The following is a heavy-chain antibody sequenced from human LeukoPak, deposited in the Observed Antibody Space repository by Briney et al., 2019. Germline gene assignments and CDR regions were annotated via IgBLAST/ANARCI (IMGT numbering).Heavy chain of an antibody. D-gene: IGHD3-10*01. CDR1: GYTFSSCS. Sequence: GGSLRLSCAASGYTFSSCSMNWVRQAPGKGLEWVSSISSSSSYIYYADSVKGRFTISRDNAKNSLYLQMNSLRAEDTAVYYCARALGENWFDPWGQGTLVTVSS. CDR2: ISSSSSYI. J-gene: IGHJ5*02. CDR3: ARALGENWFDP. V-gene: IGHV3-21*01.